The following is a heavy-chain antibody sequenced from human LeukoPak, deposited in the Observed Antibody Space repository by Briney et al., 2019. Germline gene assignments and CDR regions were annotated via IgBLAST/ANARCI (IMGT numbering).Heavy chain of an antibody. V-gene: IGHV3-30*04. CDR1: GSTFSSYA. CDR3: ARDPTRGVTGAFDI. J-gene: IGHJ3*02. D-gene: IGHD3-10*01. CDR2: ISYDGSNK. Sequence: GGSLRLSCAASGSTFSSYAMHWVRQAPGKGLEWVAVISYDGSNKYYADSVKGRFTISRDNSKNTLYLQMNSLRAEDTAVYYCARDPTRGVTGAFDIWGQGTMVTVSS.